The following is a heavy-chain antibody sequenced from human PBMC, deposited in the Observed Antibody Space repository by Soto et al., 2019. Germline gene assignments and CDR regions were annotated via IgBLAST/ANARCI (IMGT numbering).Heavy chain of an antibody. CDR1: GFTFSNYA. Sequence: GGSLRLSCAASGFTFSNYAMSWVRQAPGKGLEWVSGISGGGGITYYADSVQGRLTISRDTSMNTVYLQMNSLRAEDTAVYYCAKDHRMGSSGWPSYFDYWGQGILVTVSS. CDR3: AKDHRMGSSGWPSYFDY. D-gene: IGHD6-19*01. J-gene: IGHJ4*02. V-gene: IGHV3-23*01. CDR2: ISGGGGIT.